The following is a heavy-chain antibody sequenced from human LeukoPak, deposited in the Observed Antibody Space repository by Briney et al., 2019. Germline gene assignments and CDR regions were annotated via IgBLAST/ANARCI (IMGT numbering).Heavy chain of an antibody. CDR1: GFTXSXYE. D-gene: IGHD2-15*01. J-gene: IGHJ4*02. CDR2: ISSSDNTI. Sequence: XXXSGFTXSXYEMHWVRQAPGKGLEWVSYISSSDNTIYYADSVKGRFTISRDNAKNSMYLQMDSLRAEDTAVYYXXXXXXGSSPFDYWGQGTLVTVSS. V-gene: IGHV3-48*03. CDR3: XXXXXGSSPFDY.